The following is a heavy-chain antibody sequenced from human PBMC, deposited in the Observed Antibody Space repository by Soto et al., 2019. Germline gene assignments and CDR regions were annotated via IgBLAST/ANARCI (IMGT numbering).Heavy chain of an antibody. J-gene: IGHJ4*02. V-gene: IGHV1-69*02. CDR3: ATNYGSGSAHFDN. CDR2: IIPMLGMS. D-gene: IGHD3-10*01. Sequence: QVQLVQSGAEVKTPGSSVKVSCTASGDTFNFYTLSWVRQAPGQGLEWMVRIIPMLGMSNYAQKFQGRVTMIADKSTSTAYMGLSSLRSEDTALYYCATNYGSGSAHFDNWGQGTLVTVSS. CDR1: GDTFNFYT.